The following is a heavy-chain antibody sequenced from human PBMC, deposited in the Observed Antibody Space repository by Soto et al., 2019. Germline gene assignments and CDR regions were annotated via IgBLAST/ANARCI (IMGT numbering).Heavy chain of an antibody. CDR2: INHSGST. CDR1: GGSFSGYY. V-gene: IGHV4-34*01. Sequence: QVQLQQWGAGLLKPSETLSLTCAVYGGSFSGYYWSWIRQPPGKGLEWIGEINHSGSTNYNPSLKXXVXIXXDTSKNQFSLKLSSVPAADTAVYYCARGYCGGDCPWGQGTLVTVSS. CDR3: ARGYCGGDCP. J-gene: IGHJ5*02. D-gene: IGHD2-21*02.